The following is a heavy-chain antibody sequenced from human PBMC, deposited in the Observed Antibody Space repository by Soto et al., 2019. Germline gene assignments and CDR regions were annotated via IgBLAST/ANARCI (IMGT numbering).Heavy chain of an antibody. D-gene: IGHD5-12*01. CDR2: INSDGSST. Sequence: EVQLVESGGGLVQPGGSLRLSCAASGFTFSSYWMHWVRQAPGKGLVWVSRINSDGSSTSYADSVKGRFTISRDNAKNTLYLQMNSLRADDTAVYYCARERGYSCYDSFSRDAFDIWGQGTMVTVSS. CDR1: GFTFSSYW. J-gene: IGHJ3*02. CDR3: ARERGYSCYDSFSRDAFDI. V-gene: IGHV3-74*01.